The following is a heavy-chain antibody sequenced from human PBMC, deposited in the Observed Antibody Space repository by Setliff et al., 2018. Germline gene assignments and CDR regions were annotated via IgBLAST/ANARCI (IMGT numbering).Heavy chain of an antibody. Sequence: GASVKVSCKTSGYSFTSHYMHWVRQAPGQGLEWMGWISAYSGNTNYAQKFQGRVTMTTDSSTSTAYMELRSLTSDDTAVYYCSRLVRYCTTTACQRASGAEVWGQGTVVTVSS. J-gene: IGHJ4*02. CDR2: ISAYSGNT. CDR1: GYSFTSHY. D-gene: IGHD2-8*01. V-gene: IGHV1-18*04. CDR3: SRLVRYCTTTACQRASGAEV.